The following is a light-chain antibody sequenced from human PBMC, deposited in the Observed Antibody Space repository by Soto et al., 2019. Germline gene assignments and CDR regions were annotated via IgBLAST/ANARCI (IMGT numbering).Light chain of an antibody. Sequence: EIVLTQSPGTLALSPGERATLSCRAGHSVSRTYLAWYQQKPGQAPRLLIYGASDRATGTPDRFSGSGSGTDFTLTTSRLEPEDSAVYYCQQFDDSATFGQGTRLEI. V-gene: IGKV3-20*01. CDR3: QQFDDSAT. J-gene: IGKJ5*01. CDR1: HSVSRTY. CDR2: GAS.